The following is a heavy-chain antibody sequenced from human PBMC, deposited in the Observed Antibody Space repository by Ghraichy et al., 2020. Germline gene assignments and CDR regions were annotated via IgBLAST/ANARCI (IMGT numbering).Heavy chain of an antibody. V-gene: IGHV3-23*01. J-gene: IGHJ6*02. D-gene: IGHD1-1*01. Sequence: AGSLRLSCAASGFTFSSYAMSWVRQAPGKGLEWVSAISGSGGSTYYADSVKGRFTISRDNSKNTLYLQMNSLRAEDTAVYYCAKEVKYNWNTYYYYYYGMDVWGQGTTVTVSS. CDR2: ISGSGGST. CDR3: AKEVKYNWNTYYYYYYGMDV. CDR1: GFTFSSYA.